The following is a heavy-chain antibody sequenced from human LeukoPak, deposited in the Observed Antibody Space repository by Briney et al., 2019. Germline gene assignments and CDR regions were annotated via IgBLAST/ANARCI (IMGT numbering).Heavy chain of an antibody. CDR2: IKSKGHRETT. Sequence: GGSLRLSCAGSGFSFSDYSMNWVRQAPGKGLEWVGRIKSKGHRETTDYAAPVKGRFIMSRDDSKATLFLQMYSLNADDTALYYCATDLGLTMIRGVIVHWGLGALVTVSS. CDR3: ATDLGLTMIRGVIVH. J-gene: IGHJ4*02. V-gene: IGHV3-15*01. CDR1: GFSFSDYS. D-gene: IGHD3-10*01.